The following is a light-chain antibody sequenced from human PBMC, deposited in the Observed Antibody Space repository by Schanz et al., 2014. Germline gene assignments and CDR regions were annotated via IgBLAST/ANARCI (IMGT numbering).Light chain of an antibody. J-gene: IGKJ1*01. CDR1: QSVLYSFNNKNY. CDR2: WAS. Sequence: DIVMTQSPDSLAVSLGERATINCKSSQSVLYSFNNKNYLAWYQLKPGQPPKLLIYWASTRESGVPGRFSGSGSGTDFTLTISSLQPDDFATYYCQQYFSYSGTFGQGTKVEI. V-gene: IGKV4-1*01. CDR3: QQYFSYSGT.